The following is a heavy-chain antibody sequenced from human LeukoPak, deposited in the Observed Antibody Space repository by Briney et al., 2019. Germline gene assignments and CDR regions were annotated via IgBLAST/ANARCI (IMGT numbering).Heavy chain of an antibody. CDR1: GGSISSSSYY. V-gene: IGHV4-39*01. J-gene: IGHJ4*02. CDR2: IYYSGST. D-gene: IGHD5-18*01. Sequence: PSETLSLTCTVSGGSISSSSYYWGWIRQPPGKGLEWIGSIYYSGSTYYNPSLKSRVTISVDTSKNQFSLKLSSVTAADTAVYYCARYRVQLWNFDYWGQGTLVTVSS. CDR3: ARYRVQLWNFDY.